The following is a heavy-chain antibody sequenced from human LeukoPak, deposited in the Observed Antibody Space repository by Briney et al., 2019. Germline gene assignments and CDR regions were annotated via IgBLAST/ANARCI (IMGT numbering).Heavy chain of an antibody. V-gene: IGHV3-30*03. Sequence: GGSLRLSCAASGFTFSSYGMHWVRQAPGKGLEWVAVISYDGSNKYYADSVKGRFTISRDNSKNTLYLQMNSLRAEDTAVYYCARENIEKKYSSSWTLGRGARDYYYGMDVWGQGTTVTVSS. D-gene: IGHD6-13*01. CDR3: ARENIEKKYSSSWTLGRGARDYYYGMDV. CDR2: ISYDGSNK. CDR1: GFTFSSYG. J-gene: IGHJ6*02.